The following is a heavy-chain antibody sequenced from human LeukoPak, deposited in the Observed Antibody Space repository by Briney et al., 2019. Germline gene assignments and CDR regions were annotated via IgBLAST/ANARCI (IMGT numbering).Heavy chain of an antibody. V-gene: IGHV4-61*02. D-gene: IGHD3-22*01. CDR1: GASISSGSYY. J-gene: IGHJ5*02. CDR3: ARDGLTMIA. CDR2: IYTGGST. Sequence: PSETQSLTCTVSGASISSGSYYWSWIRQPAGKGLEWIGRIYTGGSTNYNPSLKSRVTISADMSKNQFSLKLRSVTAADTAVYYCARDGLTMIAWGQGTLVTVSS.